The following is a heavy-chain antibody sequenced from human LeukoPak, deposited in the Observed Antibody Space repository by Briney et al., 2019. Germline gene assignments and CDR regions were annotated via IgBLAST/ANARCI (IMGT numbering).Heavy chain of an antibody. CDR2: IYYSGST. CDR1: GGSISSYY. D-gene: IGHD3-16*01. V-gene: IGHV4-59*01. CDR3: ARVWGPTRWAPVYGMDV. Sequence: SETLSLTCTVSGGSISSYYWSWIRQPPGKGLEWIGYIYYSGSTNYNPSLKSRVTISVDTSKNQFSLKLSSVTAADTAVYYCARVWGPTRWAPVYGMDVWGQGTTVTVSS. J-gene: IGHJ6*02.